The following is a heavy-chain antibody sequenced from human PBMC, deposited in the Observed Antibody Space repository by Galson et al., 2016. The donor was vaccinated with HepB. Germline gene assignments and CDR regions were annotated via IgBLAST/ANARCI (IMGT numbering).Heavy chain of an antibody. Sequence: SLRLSCAASGFTFSSYWMHWVRQAPGKGLVWVSRINSDGSSTSYAASVKGRFTISRDNATNTLSLQMNSLRAEDTAVYYCARVRSGWYFDIWGQGTMVTVSS. V-gene: IGHV3-74*01. D-gene: IGHD6-19*01. J-gene: IGHJ3*02. CDR2: INSDGSST. CDR1: GFTFSSYW. CDR3: ARVRSGWYFDI.